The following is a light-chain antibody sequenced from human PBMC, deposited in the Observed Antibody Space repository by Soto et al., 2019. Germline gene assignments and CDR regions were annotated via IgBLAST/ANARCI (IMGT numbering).Light chain of an antibody. CDR3: QQSYSTLYT. CDR1: QDISRY. J-gene: IGKJ2*01. V-gene: IGKV1-39*01. CDR2: AAT. Sequence: DIQMTQSPASLSASVGDRVTISCQASQDISRYLNWYQQKPGKAPTLLIYAATTLQSGVPSTFSGSASGTDFSLTISSLQPGDVATYYCQQSYSTLYTFGQGTKLEIK.